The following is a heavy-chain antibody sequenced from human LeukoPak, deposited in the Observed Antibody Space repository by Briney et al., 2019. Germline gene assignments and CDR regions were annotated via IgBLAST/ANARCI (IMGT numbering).Heavy chain of an antibody. D-gene: IGHD3-10*01. Sequence: GGSLRLSCAASGFTLSDYEMNWVRQAPGKGLEWVSYMSSSGSVIYYASSVKGRFTISRDNAKNSLYLQMNSLRVEDTAVYHCVRQAGRAGGQWGQGTLIAVSS. CDR1: GFTLSDYE. CDR3: VRQAGRAGGQ. J-gene: IGHJ4*02. CDR2: MSSSGSVI. V-gene: IGHV3-48*03.